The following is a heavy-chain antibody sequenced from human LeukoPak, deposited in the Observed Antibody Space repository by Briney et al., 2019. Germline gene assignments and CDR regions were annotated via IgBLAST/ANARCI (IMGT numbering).Heavy chain of an antibody. J-gene: IGHJ3*02. CDR3: AREIPPASGAFDI. V-gene: IGHV3-53*01. CDR2: IYSGGST. Sequence: GGSLRLSCAASGFTVSSNYMSWVRQAPGKGLEWVSVIYSGGSTYYADSVKGRFTISRDNSKNTLYLQMNSLRAEDTAVYYCAREIPPASGAFDIWGQGTMVTVS. D-gene: IGHD2-2*01. CDR1: GFTVSSNY.